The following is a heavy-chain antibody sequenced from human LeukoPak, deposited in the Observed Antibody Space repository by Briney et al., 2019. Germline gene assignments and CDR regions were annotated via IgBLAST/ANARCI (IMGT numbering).Heavy chain of an antibody. CDR2: IWSDGSNR. CDR3: AKGAQRGFDYSNSLDN. Sequence: GRSLRLSCAASGFSFDDYAMHWVRQAPGKGLEWVAVIWSDGSNRYYGDPVKGRFTISRDNFQRTVYLQMNSLRAEDTAVYYCAKGAQRGFDYSNSLDNWGQGTLVTVSS. J-gene: IGHJ4*02. D-gene: IGHD4-11*01. V-gene: IGHV3-33*06. CDR1: GFSFDDYA.